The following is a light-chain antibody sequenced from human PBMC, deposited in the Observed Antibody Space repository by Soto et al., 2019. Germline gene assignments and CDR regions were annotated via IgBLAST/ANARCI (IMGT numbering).Light chain of an antibody. J-gene: IGKJ1*01. CDR1: QTVSSSF. V-gene: IGKV3D-20*02. Sequence: EVVLTQSPGTLSLSPGERATLSCRTSQTVSSSFLAWYQQTPGQAPRLLIYDASIRATDIPDRFTGSGSGTDFTLTISRLEPEDFATYYCLQHNTFPWTFGQGTKVEI. CDR3: LQHNTFPWT. CDR2: DAS.